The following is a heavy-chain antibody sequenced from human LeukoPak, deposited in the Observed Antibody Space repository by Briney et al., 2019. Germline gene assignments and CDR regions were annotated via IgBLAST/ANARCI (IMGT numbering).Heavy chain of an antibody. CDR3: AKVLTPSWLWYFDL. Sequence: GGSLRLSCAAAGFTFNNYAMSWVRQAPGKGLKWVSGISSGGSTYYADSVKGRFTISRDNSKNTLYLQMNTLRAEDTAIYYCAKVLTPSWLWYFDLWGRGTLVTVSS. D-gene: IGHD3-16*01. CDR2: ISSGGST. V-gene: IGHV3-23*01. CDR1: GFTFNNYA. J-gene: IGHJ2*01.